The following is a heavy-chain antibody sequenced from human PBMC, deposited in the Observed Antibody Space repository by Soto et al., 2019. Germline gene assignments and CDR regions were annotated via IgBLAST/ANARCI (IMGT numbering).Heavy chain of an antibody. CDR1: GGTFSSSA. CDR3: ALGVRGVIITPAWGMDV. CDR2: ISPIFVTA. J-gene: IGHJ6*02. D-gene: IGHD3-10*01. V-gene: IGHV1-69*06. Sequence: QVQLAQSGAEVKKPGSSVKVSCKASGGTFSSSAISWVRQAPGQGLEWMGGISPIFVTANYAQKFQGRVTITADKSTRTAYMELSSLRSEDTAVYYCALGVRGVIITPAWGMDVWGQGPTVTVSS.